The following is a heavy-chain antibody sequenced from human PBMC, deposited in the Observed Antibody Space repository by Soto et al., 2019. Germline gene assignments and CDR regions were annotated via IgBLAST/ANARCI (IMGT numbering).Heavy chain of an antibody. CDR3: AGASTWQQGAFDI. CDR2: IYYSGST. Sequence: QVQLQESGPGLVKPSQTLSLTCTVSGGSISSGGYSWTWIRQHPGKGLEWIGYIYYSGSTYYKPSLTSRVTISVATSKNQRSLKLSSVTAADTAVYYCAGASTWQQGAFDIWGQGTTVTVSS. D-gene: IGHD5-12*01. V-gene: IGHV4-31*03. J-gene: IGHJ3*02. CDR1: GGSISSGGYS.